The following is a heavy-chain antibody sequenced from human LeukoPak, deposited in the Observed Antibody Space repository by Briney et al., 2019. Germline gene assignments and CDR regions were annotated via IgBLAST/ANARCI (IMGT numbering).Heavy chain of an antibody. D-gene: IGHD2/OR15-2a*01. V-gene: IGHV3-43*02. CDR3: ATWAFYHNLDV. J-gene: IGHJ6*02. Sequence: GGSLRLSCAASGFTIGPYAMYWVRQGPGRGLEWVSVIKADGSGTFYADSVRGRFTASRDNSKNSLYLQMNSLTSEDTALYYCATWAFYHNLDVWGQGTTVTVSS. CDR1: GFTIGPYA. CDR2: IKADGSGT.